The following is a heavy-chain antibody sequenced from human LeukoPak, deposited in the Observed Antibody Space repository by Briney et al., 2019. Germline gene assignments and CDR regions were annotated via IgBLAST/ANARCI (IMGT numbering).Heavy chain of an antibody. CDR2: INPNSGGT. V-gene: IGHV1-2*02. CDR3: ARDARNYDSSGYYPDY. D-gene: IGHD3-22*01. Sequence: ASVKVSCKASGYTFTGYYMHWVRQAPGQGPEWMGWINPNSGGTNYAQKFQGRVTMTRDTSISTAYMELSRLRSDDTAVYYCARDARNYDSSGYYPDYWGQGTLVTVSS. CDR1: GYTFTGYY. J-gene: IGHJ4*02.